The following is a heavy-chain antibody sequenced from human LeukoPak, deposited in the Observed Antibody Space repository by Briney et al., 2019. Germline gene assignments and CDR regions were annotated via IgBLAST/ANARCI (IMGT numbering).Heavy chain of an antibody. CDR3: ARLMDNNYDGSAFDY. CDR2: IGTYDGHT. CDR1: GYTFTSYG. V-gene: IGHV1-18*01. Sequence: ASVKVSCKASGYTFTSYGISWVRQAPGQGLEWLGWIGTYDGHTSYAQKVQGRVTMTTDTSATTAYLELRSLTSDDTALYYCARLMDNNYDGSAFDYWGQGTLVTVSS. D-gene: IGHD3-22*01. J-gene: IGHJ4*02.